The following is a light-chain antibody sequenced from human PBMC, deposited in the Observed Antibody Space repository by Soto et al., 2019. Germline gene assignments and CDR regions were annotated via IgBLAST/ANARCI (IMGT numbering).Light chain of an antibody. V-gene: IGKV3-11*01. Sequence: EIVMTQSPATLSVSPGERATLSCRASQSVSSYLAWYQQKPGQAPRLLIYDASNRATGIPARFSGSGSGTDFTLTISRLEPEDFAVYYCQQLDSYLPFGQGTRLEIK. CDR2: DAS. CDR3: QQLDSYLP. J-gene: IGKJ5*01. CDR1: QSVSSY.